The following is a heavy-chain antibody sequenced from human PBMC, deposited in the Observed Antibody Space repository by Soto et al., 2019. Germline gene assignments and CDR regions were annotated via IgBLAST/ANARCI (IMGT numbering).Heavy chain of an antibody. J-gene: IGHJ6*02. CDR1: GGSITSGGYS. Sequence: LSLTCTVSGGSITSGGYSWSWIRQSPGRGLEWIGYIYQSGSAFYNPSLKTRATILVDRSKNQFSLNLTSVTAADAAVYYCARAFYGVDLWGQGTTVTVSS. CDR2: IYQSGSA. CDR3: ARAFYGVDL. V-gene: IGHV4-30-2*06.